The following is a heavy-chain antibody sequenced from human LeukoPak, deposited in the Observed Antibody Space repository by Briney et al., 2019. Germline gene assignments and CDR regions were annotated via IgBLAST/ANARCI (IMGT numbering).Heavy chain of an antibody. CDR3: ARGRYGDYVFPPKYFDY. CDR2: INHSGST. D-gene: IGHD4-17*01. V-gene: IGHV4-34*01. Sequence: SETLSLTCAVYGGPFSGYYWSWIRQPPGKGLEWIGEINHSGSTNYNPSLKSRVTISVDTSKSQFSLKLSSVTAADTAVYYCARGRYGDYVFPPKYFDYWGQGTLVTVSS. CDR1: GGPFSGYY. J-gene: IGHJ4*02.